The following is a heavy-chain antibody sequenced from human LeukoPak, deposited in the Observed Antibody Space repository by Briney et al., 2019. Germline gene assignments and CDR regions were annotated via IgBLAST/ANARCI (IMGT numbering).Heavy chain of an antibody. CDR2: VNSDGSST. J-gene: IGHJ4*02. CDR1: GFTFSSYW. D-gene: IGHD6-19*01. Sequence: GGSLRLSCAASGFTFSSYWMRWVRQAPGKGLVWVSRVNSDGSSTTYADSVKGRFTISRDNAKNTLYLQMNSLRAEDTAVYYCARGSTRYSSGWYGLDYWGQGTLVTVSS. V-gene: IGHV3-74*01. CDR3: ARGSTRYSSGWYGLDY.